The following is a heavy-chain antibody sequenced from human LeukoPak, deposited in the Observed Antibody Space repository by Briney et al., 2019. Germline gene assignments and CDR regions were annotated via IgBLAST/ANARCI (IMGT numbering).Heavy chain of an antibody. V-gene: IGHV3-74*01. J-gene: IGHJ4*02. CDR2: INSDGGST. CDR3: AKRASGSGTSLYYFDY. Sequence: GGSLRLSCAASGFTFSRYWMHWVRQAPGKGLVWVSRINSDGGSTSYADSVKGRFTISRDNSKNTLYLQMNSLRAEDTAVYYCAKRASGSGTSLYYFDYWGQGTLVTVSS. D-gene: IGHD3-10*01. CDR1: GFTFSRYW.